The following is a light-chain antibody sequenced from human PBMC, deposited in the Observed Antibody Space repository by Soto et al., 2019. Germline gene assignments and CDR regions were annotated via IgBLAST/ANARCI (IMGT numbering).Light chain of an antibody. Sequence: EIVLTQSPAILSLSPGERATLSCRASQSVGRYLVWYQQKPGQAPSLLIYDSSNRATGVPARFSGSGSGTAFTLTTRPIDSAPFAVYYCQHRTNWPWTLGEATKV. V-gene: IGKV3-11*01. J-gene: IGKJ1*01. CDR2: DSS. CDR3: QHRTNWPWT. CDR1: QSVGRY.